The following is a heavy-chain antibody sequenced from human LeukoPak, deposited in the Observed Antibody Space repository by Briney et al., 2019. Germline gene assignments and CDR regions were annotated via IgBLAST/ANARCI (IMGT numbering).Heavy chain of an antibody. J-gene: IGHJ4*02. CDR1: GFTFSSYG. Sequence: GGSLRLSCAASGFTFSSYGMHWVRQAPGKGLEWVAFIRYDGSNKYYADSVKGRFTISRDNSKNTLYLQMNSLRAEDTAVYYCARARKTKQTNSNYDYWGQGTLVTVSS. D-gene: IGHD4-11*01. CDR3: ARARKTKQTNSNYDY. V-gene: IGHV3-30*02. CDR2: IRYDGSNK.